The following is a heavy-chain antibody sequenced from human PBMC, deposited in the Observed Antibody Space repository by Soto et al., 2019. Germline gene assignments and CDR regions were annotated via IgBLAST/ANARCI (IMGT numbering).Heavy chain of an antibody. CDR3: ERNSYDSTGYHDAFDI. D-gene: IGHD3-22*01. V-gene: IGHV4-59*13. CDR1: GVSSSSYY. Sequence: PSETLSLTCTVSGVSSSSYYWSWIRQPPGKGLECIGYIYYSGTTNYNPSLKIRVTISVDTSNNEFSLKLSSLTAASTAVYYWERNSYDSTGYHDAFDIWRQGTMVTV. J-gene: IGHJ3*02. CDR2: IYYSGTT.